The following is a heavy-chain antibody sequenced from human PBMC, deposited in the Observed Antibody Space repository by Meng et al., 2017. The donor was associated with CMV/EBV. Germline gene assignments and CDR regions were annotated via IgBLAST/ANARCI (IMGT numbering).Heavy chain of an antibody. CDR3: ARVLRWNGVIDY. CDR2: IYTSGST. Sequence: QVLRQGSGPGLAKPSETLSPTCPVSGGSISSYYWSWIRQPAGRGLEWIGRIYTSGSTNYNPSLKSRVTMSVDTSKNQFSLKLSSVTAADTAVYYCARVLRWNGVIDYWGQGTLVTVSS. J-gene: IGHJ4*02. V-gene: IGHV4-4*07. CDR1: GGSISSYY. D-gene: IGHD4-23*01.